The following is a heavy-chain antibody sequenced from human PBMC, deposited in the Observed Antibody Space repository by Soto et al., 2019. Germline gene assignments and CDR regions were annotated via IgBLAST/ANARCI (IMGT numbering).Heavy chain of an antibody. CDR1: GGTFSSYA. CDR2: IIPIFGAA. Sequence: SVKVSCKASGGTFSSYAISWVRQAPGQGLEWMGGIIPIFGAANYAQKFQGRVTITADESTSTAYMELSSLRSEDTAVYYCASQSGDYDPLDYWGQGTLVTVSS. CDR3: ASQSGDYDPLDY. V-gene: IGHV1-69*13. D-gene: IGHD4-17*01. J-gene: IGHJ4*02.